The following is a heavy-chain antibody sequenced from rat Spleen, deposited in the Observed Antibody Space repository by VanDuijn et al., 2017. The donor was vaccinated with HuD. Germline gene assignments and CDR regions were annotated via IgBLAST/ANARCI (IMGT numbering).Heavy chain of an antibody. D-gene: IGHD1-11*01. CDR1: GFTFSDYY. Sequence: EVQLVESGGGLVQPGRSLKLSCAASGFTFSDYYMAWVRQAPGKGLEWVSSISSDGGITYYPDSVRGRFTISRDNAKNTLYLQMDSLRSEDTATYYCARHEFNYGGYPDYWGQGVMVTVSS. CDR3: ARHEFNYGGYPDY. J-gene: IGHJ2*01. CDR2: ISSDGGIT. V-gene: IGHV5-25*01.